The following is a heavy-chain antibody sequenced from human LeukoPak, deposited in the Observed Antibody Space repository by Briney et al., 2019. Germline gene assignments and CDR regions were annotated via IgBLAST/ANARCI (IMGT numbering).Heavy chain of an antibody. Sequence: PGRSLRLSCAASGFTFSSYGMHWVRQAPGKGLEWVAVIPYDGSNKYYADSVKGRFTISRDNSKNTLYLQMNSLRAEDTAVYYCAKDGGDSTQDYWGQGTLVTVSS. V-gene: IGHV3-30*18. CDR3: AKDGGDSTQDY. CDR1: GFTFSSYG. J-gene: IGHJ4*02. D-gene: IGHD2-21*02. CDR2: IPYDGSNK.